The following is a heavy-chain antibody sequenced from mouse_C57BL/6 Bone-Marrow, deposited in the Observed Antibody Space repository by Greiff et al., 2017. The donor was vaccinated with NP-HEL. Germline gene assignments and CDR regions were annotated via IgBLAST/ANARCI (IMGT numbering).Heavy chain of an antibody. CDR2: ISSGGSYT. Sequence: EVQGVESGGDLVKPGGSLKLSCAASGFTFSSYGMSWVRQTPDKRLEWVATISSGGSYTYYPDRVKGRFTISRDNAKNTLYLQRSSLKSEDTAMYYCARRGTTVVSDYAMDYWGQGTSVTVSS. CDR3: ARRGTTVVSDYAMDY. D-gene: IGHD1-1*01. V-gene: IGHV5-6*01. J-gene: IGHJ4*01. CDR1: GFTFSSYG.